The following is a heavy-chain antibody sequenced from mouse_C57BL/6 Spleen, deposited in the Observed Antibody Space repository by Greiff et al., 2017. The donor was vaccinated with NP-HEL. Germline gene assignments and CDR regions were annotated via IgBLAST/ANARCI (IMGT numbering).Heavy chain of an antibody. Sequence: EVHLVESGGGLVKPGGSLKLSCAASGFTFSSYTMSWVRQTPEKRLEWVATISGGGGNTYYPDSVKGRFTISRDNAKNTLYLQMSSLRSEDTALYYCARQKGFDYWGQGTTLTVSS. CDR3: ARQKGFDY. J-gene: IGHJ2*01. V-gene: IGHV5-9*01. CDR2: ISGGGGNT. CDR1: GFTFSSYT.